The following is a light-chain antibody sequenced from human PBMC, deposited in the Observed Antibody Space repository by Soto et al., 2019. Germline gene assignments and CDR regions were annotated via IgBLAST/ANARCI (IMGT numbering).Light chain of an antibody. V-gene: IGKV3-15*01. J-gene: IGKJ4*01. CDR3: QQYNNWPPLT. CDR2: GAS. CDR1: QSVSSN. Sequence: EIVMTQSPATLSVSPGERATLSCRASQSVSSNLGWYQQKPGQAPRLLIYGASTRATGIPAMFSGSGSGTEFTLTISSLQSEDFAVYYCQQYNNWPPLTFGGGTKVEIK.